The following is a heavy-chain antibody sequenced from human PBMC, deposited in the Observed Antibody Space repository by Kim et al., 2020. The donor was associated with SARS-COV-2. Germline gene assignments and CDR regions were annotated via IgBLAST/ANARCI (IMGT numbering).Heavy chain of an antibody. D-gene: IGHD3-10*01. J-gene: IGHJ5*02. V-gene: IGHV3-21*01. CDR2: ISSSSSYI. CDR1: GFTFSSYS. Sequence: GGSLRLSCAASGFTFSSYSMNWVRQAPGKGLEWVSSISSSSSYIYYADSVKGRFTISRDNAKNSLYLQMNSLRAEYTAVYYCASLTYMVREINWFDPWGQGTLVTVSS. CDR3: ASLTYMVREINWFDP.